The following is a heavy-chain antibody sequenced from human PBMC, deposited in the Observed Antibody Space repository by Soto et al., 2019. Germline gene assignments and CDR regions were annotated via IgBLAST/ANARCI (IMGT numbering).Heavy chain of an antibody. Sequence: ASVKVSCKASGYTFTGYYVHWVRQAPGQGLEWMGWINPNSGGTNYAQKFQGRVTMTRDTSISTAYMELSRLRSDDTAVYYCAREGGTSPFDWFDPWGQGTLVTVS. CDR1: GYTFTGYY. D-gene: IGHD1-1*01. CDR3: AREGGTSPFDWFDP. J-gene: IGHJ5*02. V-gene: IGHV1-2*02. CDR2: INPNSGGT.